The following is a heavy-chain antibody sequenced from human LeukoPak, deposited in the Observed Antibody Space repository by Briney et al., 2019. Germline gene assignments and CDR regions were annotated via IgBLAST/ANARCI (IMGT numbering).Heavy chain of an antibody. D-gene: IGHD1-26*01. J-gene: IGHJ4*02. CDR2: IKTKTDGGTT. Sequence: GGSLRLSCAASGFTFSSAWVSWVREATGKGLEWGGRIKTKTDGGTTDYAAPVKGRFTISSDDSKDTLYLQMNSLTTEDTAVYYCITRPNPVGYWGQGTLVTVSS. CDR3: ITRPNPVGY. CDR1: GFTFSSAW. V-gene: IGHV3-15*01.